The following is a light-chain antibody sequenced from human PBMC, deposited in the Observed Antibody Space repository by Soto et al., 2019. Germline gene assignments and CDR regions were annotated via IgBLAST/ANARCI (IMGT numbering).Light chain of an antibody. CDR3: QPYDSSLSVGV. Sequence: QSVLTQPPSVSGAPGQRGTISCTGSSSNIGAGYDVHWYQQLPGTAPKLLIYGNSNRPSGVPDRFSGSKSGTSASLAITGLQAEDEADYYCQPYDSSLSVGVFGGGTKLTVL. CDR2: GNS. V-gene: IGLV1-40*01. J-gene: IGLJ2*01. CDR1: SSNIGAGYD.